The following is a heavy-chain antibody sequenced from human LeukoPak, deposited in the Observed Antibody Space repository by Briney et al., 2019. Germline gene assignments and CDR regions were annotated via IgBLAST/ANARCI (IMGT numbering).Heavy chain of an antibody. D-gene: IGHD3-22*01. J-gene: IGHJ3*02. V-gene: IGHV1-69*06. CDR3: ASPYDSSGYFKTDAFDI. Sequence: ASVKVSCKASGGTFSSYAISWVRQAPGQGLEWMGGIIPIFGTANYAQKFQGRVTITADKSTSTAYMELSSLRSEDTAVYYCASPYDSSGYFKTDAFDIWGQGTMVTVSS. CDR1: GGTFSSYA. CDR2: IIPIFGTA.